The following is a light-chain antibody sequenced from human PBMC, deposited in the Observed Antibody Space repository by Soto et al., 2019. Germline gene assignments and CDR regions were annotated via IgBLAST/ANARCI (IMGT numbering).Light chain of an antibody. CDR1: RSNIGSNT. V-gene: IGLV1-44*01. J-gene: IGLJ2*01. CDR2: SNN. CDR3: TTWDDSLSGPI. Sequence: QSVLTQPPSASGTPGQRVTISCSGSRSNIGSNTVNWYQQLPGTAPKLLIYSNNHRPSGVPDRFSGSKSGTSASLAISGLQSEDEADYYCTTWDDSLSGPIFGGGTKLTVL.